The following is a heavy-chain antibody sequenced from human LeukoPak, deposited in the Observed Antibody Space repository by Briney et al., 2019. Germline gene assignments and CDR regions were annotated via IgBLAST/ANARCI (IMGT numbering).Heavy chain of an antibody. Sequence: GGSLRLSCAASGFTFSSYSMNWVRQAPGKGLEWVSYISSSSNTVYYADSVKGRFTISRDNAKNSLYLQMNSLRAEDTAVYYCARVAGAPYYDILTGYYNRHYYYYMDVWGKGTTVTISS. V-gene: IGHV3-48*04. CDR1: GFTFSSYS. J-gene: IGHJ6*03. CDR3: ARVAGAPYYDILTGYYNRHYYYYMDV. D-gene: IGHD3-9*01. CDR2: ISSSSNTV.